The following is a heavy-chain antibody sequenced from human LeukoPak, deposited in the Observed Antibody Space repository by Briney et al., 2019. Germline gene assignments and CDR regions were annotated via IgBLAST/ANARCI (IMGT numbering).Heavy chain of an antibody. CDR3: ARSLGFCSSSNCQEYLQH. J-gene: IGHJ1*01. CDR2: IYRGGST. Sequence: GGSLRLSCAASGFTVSSNYMSWVRQAPGKGLEWVSVIYRGGSTYYADSVKGRFTISRDNSNNTLYLQMNSLRAEDTAVYYCARSLGFCSSSNCQEYLQHWGQGTPVTVSS. V-gene: IGHV3-53*01. CDR1: GFTVSSNY. D-gene: IGHD2-2*01.